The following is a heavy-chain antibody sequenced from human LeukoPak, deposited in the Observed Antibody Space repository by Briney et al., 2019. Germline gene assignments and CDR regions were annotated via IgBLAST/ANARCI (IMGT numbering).Heavy chain of an antibody. J-gene: IGHJ4*02. CDR2: MNPNSGNT. V-gene: IGHV1-8*03. CDR3: ARGGYDFWSGYYLGFGY. Sequence: ASVKVSCKASGGTFSSYDINWVRQATGQGLEWMGWMNPNSGNTGYAQKFQGRVTITRNTSISTAYMELSSLRSEDTAVYYCARGGYDFWSGYYLGFGYWGQGTLVTVSS. CDR1: GGTFSSYD. D-gene: IGHD3-3*01.